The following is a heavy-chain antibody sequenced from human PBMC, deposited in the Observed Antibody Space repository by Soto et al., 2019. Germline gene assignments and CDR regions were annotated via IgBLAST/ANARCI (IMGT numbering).Heavy chain of an antibody. D-gene: IGHD3-10*01. Sequence: EVQLLESGGGLVQPGGSLRLSCAASGFTFNNYAMTWVRQAPGKGLEWVSAISGGGDTTYYADSVKGRFTVSRDGSKNKLYVQMSRLRAEDTALYYCAKGRGGSGSLTPRVDFWGQGTLVTVSS. CDR2: ISGGGDTT. J-gene: IGHJ4*02. CDR3: AKGRGGSGSLTPRVDF. V-gene: IGHV3-23*01. CDR1: GFTFNNYA.